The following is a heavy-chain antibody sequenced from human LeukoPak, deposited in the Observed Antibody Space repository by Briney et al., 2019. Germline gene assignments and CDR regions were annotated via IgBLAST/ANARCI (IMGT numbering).Heavy chain of an antibody. CDR2: INHSGST. CDR3: ARGPGNRNHYDS. J-gene: IGHJ4*02. D-gene: IGHD1-1*01. CDR1: GGSFSGYY. Sequence: SETLSLTCAVYGGSFSGYYWSWIRQPPGRGLEWIGEINHSGSTNYNPSLKSRVTISIDRSKNQVSLHLSSVTAADTAVYFCARGPGNRNHYDSWGQGRLVTVSS. V-gene: IGHV4-34*01.